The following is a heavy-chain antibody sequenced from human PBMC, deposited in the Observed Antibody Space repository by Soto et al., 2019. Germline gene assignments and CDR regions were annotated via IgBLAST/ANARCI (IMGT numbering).Heavy chain of an antibody. V-gene: IGHV4-39*01. CDR2: IYYSGST. CDR3: VTENLVRGRYYGMDV. Sequence: SETLSLTCTVSGGSISISSYYWGWIRQPPGKGLEWIGTIYYSGSTYYNPSLTSRVTISVDTSKSQFSLKLSSVTAADTAVYYCVTENLVRGRYYGMDVWGQGTTVTVSS. D-gene: IGHD6-13*01. J-gene: IGHJ6*02. CDR1: GGSISISSYY.